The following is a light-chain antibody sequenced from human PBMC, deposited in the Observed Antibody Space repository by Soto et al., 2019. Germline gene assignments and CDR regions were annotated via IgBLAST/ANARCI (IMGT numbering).Light chain of an antibody. CDR3: GTWDGSLNSVL. CDR2: DNI. CDR1: NSNIGNNY. Sequence: QSVLTQPPSVSAAPGQKVTISCSGSNSNIGNNYVSWYQQVPGTAPKLLIYDNIQRPSGIPDRFSGSKFGTSATLDITGLQTGDEADYYCGTWDGSLNSVLFGGGTKLTVL. V-gene: IGLV1-51*01. J-gene: IGLJ2*01.